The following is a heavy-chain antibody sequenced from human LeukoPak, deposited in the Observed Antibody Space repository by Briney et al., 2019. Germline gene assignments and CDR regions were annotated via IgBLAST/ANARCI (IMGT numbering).Heavy chain of an antibody. Sequence: ASVKVSCKASGYTFTSYAMHWVRQAPGQRLEWMGWINAGNGNTKYSQKFQGRVTITRDTSASTAYMELSSLRSEDTAVYYCAKDRWWEPTDFSFDYWGQGTLVTVSS. J-gene: IGHJ4*02. D-gene: IGHD2-15*01. CDR1: GYTFTSYA. CDR2: INAGNGNT. V-gene: IGHV1-3*01. CDR3: AKDRWWEPTDFSFDY.